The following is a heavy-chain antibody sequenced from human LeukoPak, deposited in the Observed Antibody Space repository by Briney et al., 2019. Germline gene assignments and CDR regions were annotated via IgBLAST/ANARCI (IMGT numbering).Heavy chain of an antibody. CDR3: AKDAQRGFDYSNSLEY. CDR1: GFIFNHHA. J-gene: IGHJ4*02. CDR2: IWSDKTNK. D-gene: IGHD4-11*01. Sequence: PGGSLRLSCAASGFIFNHHAMHWVRQAPGKGPEWVAVIWSDKTNKFYADSVRGRFTISRDDSRKTVYLEMERMTAGDTAIYYCAKDAQRGFDYSNSLEYWGQGALITVAS. V-gene: IGHV3-33*06.